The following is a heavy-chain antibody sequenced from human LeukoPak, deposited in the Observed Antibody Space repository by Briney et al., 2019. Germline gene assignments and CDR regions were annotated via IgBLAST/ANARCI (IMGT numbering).Heavy chain of an antibody. J-gene: IGHJ3*02. V-gene: IGHV1-46*01. D-gene: IGHD6-13*01. Sequence: ASVKVSCKASGYTFTSYHMHWVRQAPGQGLEWMGIINPSGGSTSYAQKFQGRVTMTRDMSTSTVYMELSSLRSEDTAVYYCARGGIKGVLSAARLFDIWGQGTMVTVSS. CDR3: ARGGIKGVLSAARLFDI. CDR2: INPSGGST. CDR1: GYTFTSYH.